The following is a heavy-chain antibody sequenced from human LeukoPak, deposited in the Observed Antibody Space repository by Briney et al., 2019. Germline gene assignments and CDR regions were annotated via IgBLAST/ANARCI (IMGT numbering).Heavy chain of an antibody. CDR1: GFTFDDYG. J-gene: IGHJ5*02. D-gene: IGHD1-26*01. V-gene: IGHV3-20*04. CDR3: ARDVGAFGGLGTFDP. CDR2: INWNGGST. Sequence: GGSLRLSCAAPGFTFDDYGMSWVRQAPGKGLEWVSGINWNGGSTGYADSVKGRFTISRDNAKNSLYLQMNSLRAEDAALYYCARDVGAFGGLGTFDPWGQGTLVTVSS.